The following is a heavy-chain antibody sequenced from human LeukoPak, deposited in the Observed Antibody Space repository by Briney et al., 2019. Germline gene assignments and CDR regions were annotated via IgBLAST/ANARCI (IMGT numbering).Heavy chain of an antibody. Sequence: ASVKVSCKSSGYTSSSYGISWIRQAPGQGLEWMGWISAYNDNTSYAQIFQGRVTMTTDTSTSTAYMELRSLRSDDTAVYYCARDVPGSIGTTARFDPWGQGTLVTVSS. V-gene: IGHV1-18*01. D-gene: IGHD1-1*01. CDR1: GYTSSSYG. CDR2: ISAYNDNT. CDR3: ARDVPGSIGTTARFDP. J-gene: IGHJ5*02.